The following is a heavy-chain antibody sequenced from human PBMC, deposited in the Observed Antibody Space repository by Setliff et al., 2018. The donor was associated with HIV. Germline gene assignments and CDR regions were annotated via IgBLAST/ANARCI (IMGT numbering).Heavy chain of an antibody. J-gene: IGHJ3*02. CDR1: GGPMSGYY. Sequence: SETLSLTCTVSGGPMSGYYWSWLRQSPVKGLEWIGYIYSSGTTNYNPSFKSRVSISLETSRSQFSLMLSSVTAADTAIYYCAKYWRASGTYVFDIWGLGTMVTVSS. D-gene: IGHD2-15*01. V-gene: IGHV4-4*08. CDR2: IYSSGTT. CDR3: AKYWRASGTYVFDI.